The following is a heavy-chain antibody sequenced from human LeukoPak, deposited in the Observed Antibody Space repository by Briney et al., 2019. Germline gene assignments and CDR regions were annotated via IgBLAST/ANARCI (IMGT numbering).Heavy chain of an antibody. J-gene: IGHJ3*02. D-gene: IGHD1-1*01. CDR2: IIPIFGTA. CDR1: GGTFSSYA. Sequence: ASVKVSCKASGGTFSSYAISWVRQAPGQGLEWMGGIIPIFGTANYAQKFQGRVTIATDESTSTAYLELSSLRSEDTAVYYCARALQQDDAFDIWGQGTMVTVSS. CDR3: ARALQQDDAFDI. V-gene: IGHV1-69*05.